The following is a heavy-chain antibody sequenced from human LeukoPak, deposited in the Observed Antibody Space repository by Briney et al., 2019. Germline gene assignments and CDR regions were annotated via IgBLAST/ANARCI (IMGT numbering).Heavy chain of an antibody. Sequence: GGSLRLSCAASGFTFSSYGMHWVRQAPGKGLEWVAFIRYDGSNKYYADSVKGRFTISRDNSKNTLYLQMNSLRAEDTAVYYCAATGSSHLAFDIWGQGTMVTVSS. CDR3: AATGSSHLAFDI. J-gene: IGHJ3*02. V-gene: IGHV3-30*02. D-gene: IGHD1-26*01. CDR1: GFTFSSYG. CDR2: IRYDGSNK.